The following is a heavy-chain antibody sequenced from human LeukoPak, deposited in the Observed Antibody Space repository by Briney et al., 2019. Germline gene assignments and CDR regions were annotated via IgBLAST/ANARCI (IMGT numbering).Heavy chain of an antibody. D-gene: IGHD3-16*01. V-gene: IGHV1-69*06. CDR1: GYTFTGYY. J-gene: IGHJ4*02. CDR2: ITPIFGTA. Sequence: GASVKVSCKASGYTFTGYYIHWVRQAPGQGLEWMGGITPIFGTANYAQKFQGRVTITADKSTSTAYMELSSLRSEDTAVYYCARASAYYYFDYWGQGTLVTVSS. CDR3: ARASAYYYFDY.